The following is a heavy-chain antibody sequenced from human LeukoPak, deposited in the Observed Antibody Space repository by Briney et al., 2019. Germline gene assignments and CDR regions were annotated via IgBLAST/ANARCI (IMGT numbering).Heavy chain of an antibody. V-gene: IGHV3-48*02. CDR3: ARVFGSDDHFDY. J-gene: IGHJ4*02. CDR1: GFSFSSYS. D-gene: IGHD3-10*02. Sequence: PGGSLRLSCAACGFSFSSYSMKWVRQAPGKGLDCVSYISRGGDTSYYADSVKGRFTISRDNAQNSLYLQMNSLRDEETAVYYCARVFGSDDHFDYWGQGTLVTVSS. CDR2: ISRGGDTS.